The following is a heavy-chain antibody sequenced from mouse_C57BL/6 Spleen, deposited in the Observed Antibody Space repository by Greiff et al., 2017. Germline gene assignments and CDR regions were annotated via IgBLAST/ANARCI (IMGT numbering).Heavy chain of an antibody. D-gene: IGHD4-1*01. V-gene: IGHV1-80*01. CDR3: ARKGQTGTWFAY. CDR1: GYAFSSYW. J-gene: IGHJ3*01. CDR2: IYPGDGAT. Sequence: VQLQQSGAELVKPGASVKISCKASGYAFSSYWMNWVKQRPGKGLEGIGQIYPGDGATHYNGKFKGKATLTADKSSSPAYMQLSSLTSEDSAVYFCARKGQTGTWFAYWGQGTLVTVSA.